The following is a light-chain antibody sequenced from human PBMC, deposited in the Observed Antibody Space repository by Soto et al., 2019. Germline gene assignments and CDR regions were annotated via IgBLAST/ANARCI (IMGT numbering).Light chain of an antibody. CDR3: TSYGGRDNLM. CDR2: EVN. CDR1: SSDIGAYNY. V-gene: IGLV2-8*01. Sequence: QSALTQPPSASGSPGQSVTISCTGTSSDIGAYNYVSWFQQHPGEAPKLIISEVNNRPSGVPDRFSGSKSGNTASLTVSGLQAEDEADYYCTSYGGRDNLMFGGGTQLTVL. J-gene: IGLJ3*02.